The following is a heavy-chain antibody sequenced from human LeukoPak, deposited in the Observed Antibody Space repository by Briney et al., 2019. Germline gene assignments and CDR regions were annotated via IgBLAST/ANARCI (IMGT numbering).Heavy chain of an antibody. V-gene: IGHV3-23*01. CDR1: GFTFSSNA. Sequence: QPGGSLRLSCAASGFTFSSNAMSWVRQAPGKGLEWVSAISGSGGSTYYADSVKGRFTISRDNSKNTLYLQMNSLRAEDTAVYYCARDGQHHDAFDIWGQGTMVTVSS. J-gene: IGHJ3*02. CDR3: ARDGQHHDAFDI. D-gene: IGHD2-2*01. CDR2: ISGSGGST.